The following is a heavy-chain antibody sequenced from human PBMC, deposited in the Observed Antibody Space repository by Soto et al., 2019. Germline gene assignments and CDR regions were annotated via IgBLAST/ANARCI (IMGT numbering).Heavy chain of an antibody. CDR2: IIPIFGTA. Sequence: QVQLVQSGAEVKKPGSSVKVSCKAPGGTFSSYAISWVRQAPGQGLEWMGGIIPIFGTAKYAQKFQGRVTITADESTSTGYMELSSLRSEDTAVYYCARSQCGSSSLVISYYDSYGMDVWGQGTTVTVSS. CDR1: GGTFSSYA. D-gene: IGHD2-2*01. J-gene: IGHJ6*02. CDR3: ARSQCGSSSLVISYYDSYGMDV. V-gene: IGHV1-69*01.